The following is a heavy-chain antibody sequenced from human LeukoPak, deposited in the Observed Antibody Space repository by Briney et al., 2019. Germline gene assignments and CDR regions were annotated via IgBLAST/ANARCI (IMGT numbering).Heavy chain of an antibody. J-gene: IGHJ6*03. D-gene: IGHD1-1*01. V-gene: IGHV4-4*07. CDR3: ARGRVSSSTWYSTYYYYFYMDV. Sequence: SETLSLTCTVAGGSISSFYWSWIRQPAGKGLEWIGRIYTSGSTNYNPSLKSRVTMSVDTSKNQFSLKLSSVTAADTAVYFCARGRVSSSTWYSTYYYYFYMDVWGKGTTVTVSS. CDR1: GGSISSFY. CDR2: IYTSGST.